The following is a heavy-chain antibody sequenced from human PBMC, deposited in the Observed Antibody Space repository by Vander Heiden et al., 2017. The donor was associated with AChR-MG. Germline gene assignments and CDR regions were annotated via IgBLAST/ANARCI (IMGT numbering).Heavy chain of an antibody. D-gene: IGHD5-12*01. CDR1: GVPFRSYA. CDR3: ARGGDRGYDIDY. CDR2: IIPILGIA. V-gene: IGHV1-69*04. J-gene: IGHJ4*02. Sequence: QVQLVQSGSEVPKPGSSLKFSCKASGVPFRSYASSGVGQAPGQGLEWMGRIIPILGIANHAKKFQGRAKITADKSMSTAYMELSSLRSEDTAGEYGARGGDRGYDIDYWGQGTLVTVSS.